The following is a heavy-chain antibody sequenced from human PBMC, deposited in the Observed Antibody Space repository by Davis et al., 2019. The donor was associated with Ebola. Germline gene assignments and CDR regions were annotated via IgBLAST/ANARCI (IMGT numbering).Heavy chain of an antibody. Sequence: MPSETLSLTCTVSGGSISRSSYYWSWIRQPPGKGLEWIGYIYYSGSTHYNPSLKSRVTISVDTSKNQFSLKLSSVTAADTAVYYCARVRRDGYLSWGQGTLVTVSS. CDR1: GGSISRSSYY. J-gene: IGHJ5*02. D-gene: IGHD5-24*01. CDR2: IYYSGST. V-gene: IGHV4-61*01. CDR3: ARVRRDGYLS.